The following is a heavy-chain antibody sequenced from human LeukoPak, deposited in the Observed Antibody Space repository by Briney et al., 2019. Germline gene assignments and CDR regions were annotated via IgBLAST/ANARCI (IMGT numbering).Heavy chain of an antibody. CDR2: IRYDGSNK. CDR1: GFTFSSYG. D-gene: IGHD2-8*01. Sequence: GGSLRLSCAASGFTFSSYGMHWVRQSPGRGLEWVAFIRYDGSNKYYADSVKGRFTISRDNSKNRLYLQMNSLRAEDTAVYYCAKGGKSGCTNGVCSLGYWGQGTLVTVSS. CDR3: AKGGKSGCTNGVCSLGY. J-gene: IGHJ4*02. V-gene: IGHV3-30*02.